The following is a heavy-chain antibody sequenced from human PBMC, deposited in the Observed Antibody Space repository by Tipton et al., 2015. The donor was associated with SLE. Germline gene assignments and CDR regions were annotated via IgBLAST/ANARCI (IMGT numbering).Heavy chain of an antibody. CDR3: ARAPGQLWPWDY. CDR1: GGSISSSSYY. D-gene: IGHD5-18*01. CDR2: INHSGST. Sequence: LRLSCTVSGGSISSSSYYWGWIRQPPGKGLEWIGEINHSGSTNYNPSLKSRVTISVDTSKNQFSLKVSSVTAADTAVYYWARAPGQLWPWDYWGQGTLVTVSS. J-gene: IGHJ4*02. V-gene: IGHV4-39*07.